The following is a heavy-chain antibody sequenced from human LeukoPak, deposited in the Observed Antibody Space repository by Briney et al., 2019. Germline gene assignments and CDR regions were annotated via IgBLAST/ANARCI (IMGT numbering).Heavy chain of an antibody. V-gene: IGHV4-38-2*01. Sequence: PSETLSLTCAVSGYSISSGYYWGWIRQPPGKGLEWIGSIYHSGSTYYNPSLKSRVTISVDTSKNQFSLKLSSVTAADTAVYYCARAVLWFGELFSPDYYFDYWGQGTLVTVSS. CDR3: ARAVLWFGELFSPDYYFDY. D-gene: IGHD3-10*01. J-gene: IGHJ4*02. CDR2: IYHSGST. CDR1: GYSISSGYY.